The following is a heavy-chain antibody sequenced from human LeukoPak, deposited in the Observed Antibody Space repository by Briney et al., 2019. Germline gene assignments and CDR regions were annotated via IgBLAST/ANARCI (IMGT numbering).Heavy chain of an antibody. D-gene: IGHD3-9*01. CDR1: GFTFSSYS. J-gene: IGHJ6*02. V-gene: IGHV3-21*01. CDR3: ARGSYDILTGYNKYYYGMDV. Sequence: TGGSLRLSCAASGFTFSSYSMNWVRQAPGKGLEWVSSISSSSSYIYYADSVKGRFTISRDNAKNSLYLQMNSLRAEDTAVYYCARGSYDILTGYNKYYYGMDVWGQGTTVTVSS. CDR2: ISSSSSYI.